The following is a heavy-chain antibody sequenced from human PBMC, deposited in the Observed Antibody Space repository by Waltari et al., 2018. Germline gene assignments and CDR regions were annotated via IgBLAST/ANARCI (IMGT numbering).Heavy chain of an antibody. V-gene: IGHV3-74*01. J-gene: IGHJ4*02. CDR3: TRPSTYCSSTSCHLDY. D-gene: IGHD2-2*01. CDR2: INSDGSST. CDR1: GFTFSSYW. Sequence: EVQLVESGGGLVQPGGSLRLSCAASGFTFSSYWMHWVRQAPGKGLVCVSRINSDGSSTSYADSVKGRFTISRDNAKNTLYLQMNSLRAEDTAVYYCTRPSTYCSSTSCHLDYWGQGTLVTVSS.